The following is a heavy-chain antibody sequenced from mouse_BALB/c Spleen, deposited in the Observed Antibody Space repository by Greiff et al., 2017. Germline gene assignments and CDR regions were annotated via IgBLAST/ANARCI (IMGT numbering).Heavy chain of an antibody. CDR1: GFTFSSFG. V-gene: IGHV5-17*03. J-gene: IGHJ4*01. CDR2: ISSGGGST. CDR3: ARGYAPYYYAMDY. D-gene: IGHD3-1*01. Sequence: EVKLMESGGGLVQPGGSRKLSCAASGFTFSSFGMHWVRQAPEKGLEWVAYISSGGGSTYYPDTVKGRFTISRDNAKNTLYLQMSSLKSEDTAMYYCARGYAPYYYAMDYWGQGTSVTVSS.